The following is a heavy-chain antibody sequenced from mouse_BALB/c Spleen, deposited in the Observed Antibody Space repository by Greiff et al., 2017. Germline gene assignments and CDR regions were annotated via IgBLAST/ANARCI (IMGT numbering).Heavy chain of an antibody. Sequence: VQLQQSGAELVRPGVSVKISCKGSGYTFTDYAMHWVKQSHAKSLEWIGVISTYYGDASYNQKFKGKATMTVDKSSSTAYMELARLTSEDSAIYYCARGGGSLRGAMDDWGQGTSVTVSS. CDR3: ARGGGSLRGAMDD. D-gene: IGHD1-1*01. CDR2: ISTYYGDA. CDR1: GYTFTDYA. V-gene: IGHV1S137*01. J-gene: IGHJ4*01.